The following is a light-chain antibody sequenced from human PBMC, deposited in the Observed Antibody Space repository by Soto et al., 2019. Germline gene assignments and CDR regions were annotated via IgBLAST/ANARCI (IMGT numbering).Light chain of an antibody. CDR1: SSDVGGYKY. CDR3: SSYAGSNDVI. J-gene: IGLJ2*01. V-gene: IGLV2-8*01. CDR2: EVS. Sequence: QSALTQPPSASGSPGQSGTISCTGTSSDVGGYKYVFWYQQHPGKAPKLMIYEVSKRPSGVPDRFSGSKSGNTASLTVSGLQAEDEADYYCSSYAGSNDVIFGGGTKLTVL.